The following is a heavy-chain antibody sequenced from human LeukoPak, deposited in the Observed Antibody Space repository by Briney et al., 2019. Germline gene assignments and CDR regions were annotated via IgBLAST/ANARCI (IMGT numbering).Heavy chain of an antibody. D-gene: IGHD3-22*01. Sequence: SETLSLTCTVSGGSITSGSYYWGWIRQPPGTGLEWIGSIYYNGGAYYNPSLKSRVTISVDTPKNQFSLKLSSVTAADTAVYYCARRYYYDSSGYFYYFDYWGQGTLVAVSS. J-gene: IGHJ4*02. CDR2: IYYNGGA. CDR3: ARRYYYDSSGYFYYFDY. V-gene: IGHV4-39*01. CDR1: GGSITSGSYY.